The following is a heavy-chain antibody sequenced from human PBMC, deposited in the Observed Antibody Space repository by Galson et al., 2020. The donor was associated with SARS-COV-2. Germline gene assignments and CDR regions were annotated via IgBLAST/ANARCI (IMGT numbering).Heavy chain of an antibody. CDR1: GFTFTKYA. V-gene: IGHV3-30*16. CDR3: ASARGLFGVVTMTALDV. Sequence: SLRLSCARPGFTFTKYAMHWVRQALVKGLEWVSVISLYGSNTYYADSVKVRLTISRDGSNNTLYLQMNSLRSGDTAIYYCASARGLFGVVTMTALDVWGQGTTVIVSS. CDR2: ISLYGSNT. J-gene: IGHJ6*02. D-gene: IGHD3-3*01.